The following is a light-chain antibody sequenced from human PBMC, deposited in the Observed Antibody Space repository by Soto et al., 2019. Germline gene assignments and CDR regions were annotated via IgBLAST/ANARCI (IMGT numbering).Light chain of an antibody. J-gene: IGKJ1*01. CDR3: QQYNSYSWT. V-gene: IGKV1-5*01. Sequence: DIQMTQSPSTLSASVGDRVTITCRTSQSIRSWLGWYQQNPGQAPKLLIYDASSLESGVSSRFSGSGSGTEFTLTINNLQPDDFATYYCQQYNSYSWTFCQGTLV. CDR2: DAS. CDR1: QSIRSW.